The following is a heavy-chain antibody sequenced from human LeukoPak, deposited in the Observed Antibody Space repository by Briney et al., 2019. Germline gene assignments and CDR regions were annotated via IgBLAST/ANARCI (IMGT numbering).Heavy chain of an antibody. J-gene: IGHJ3*02. CDR1: GGSISSGGYY. CDR2: IYYSGST. Sequence: SETLSLTCTVSGGSISSGGYYWSWIRQHPGKGLEWIGYIYYSGSTYYNPSLKSRVTISVDTSKNQFSLKLSSVTAADTAVYYCARAYYDFWSGYYPDAFDIWGQGTMVTVSS. V-gene: IGHV4-31*03. CDR3: ARAYYDFWSGYYPDAFDI. D-gene: IGHD3-3*01.